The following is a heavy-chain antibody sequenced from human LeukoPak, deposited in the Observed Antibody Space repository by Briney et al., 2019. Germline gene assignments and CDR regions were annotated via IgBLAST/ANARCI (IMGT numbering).Heavy chain of an antibody. D-gene: IGHD5-18*01. J-gene: IGHJ6*03. CDR2: IYPGDSDT. V-gene: IGHV5-51*01. CDR3: ARLGYSYGQYYYYYYMDV. Sequence: GESLKISCKGSGYSFTSYWIGWVRQMPGKGLEWMGIIYPGDSDTRYSPSFQGQVTISADKSISTAYLQWSSLKASDTAMYYCARLGYSYGQYYYYYYMDVWGKGTTVTVSS. CDR1: GYSFTSYW.